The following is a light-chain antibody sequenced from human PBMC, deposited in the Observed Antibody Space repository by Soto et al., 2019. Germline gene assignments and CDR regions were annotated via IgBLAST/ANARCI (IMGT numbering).Light chain of an antibody. CDR3: QQFDSSLYT. V-gene: IGKV3-20*01. J-gene: IGKJ2*01. CDR2: GAS. CDR1: QSVSSSY. Sequence: EIVLTQSPGTLSLSPGERATLSCRASQSVSSSYLAWYQQKPGQAPRLLIYGASSRATGIPDRFSGSGSGTDFTLTISRLEPEDFAVYYRQQFDSSLYTFGQGTKLEIK.